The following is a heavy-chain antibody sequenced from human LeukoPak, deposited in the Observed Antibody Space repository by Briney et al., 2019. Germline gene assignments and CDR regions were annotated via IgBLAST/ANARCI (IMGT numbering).Heavy chain of an antibody. V-gene: IGHV1-46*01. CDR1: GYTFTSFY. CDR2: INPSGGTT. J-gene: IGHJ4*02. CDR3: ARDGSYGPDY. Sequence: GASVKVSCKASGYTFTSFYVHWVRQAPGQGLEWMGIINPSGGTTTYAQKFQGRVTMTRDTSTSTVYKELGSLRSEDTAVYYCARDGSYGPDYWGQGTLVIVSS. D-gene: IGHD3-16*01.